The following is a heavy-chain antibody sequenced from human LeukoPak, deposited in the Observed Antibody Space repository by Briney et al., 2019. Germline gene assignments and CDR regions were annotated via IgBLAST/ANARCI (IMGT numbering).Heavy chain of an antibody. CDR1: GYFISTSNY. D-gene: IGHD4-17*01. V-gene: IGHV4-28*05. J-gene: IGHJ3*02. CDR3: ARKTTTGPTKAAFDI. CDR2: IYYSGGI. Sequence: SDTLSLTCAVSGYFISTSNYWAWIRQPPGKGLEWIGHIYYSGGIYYNPSLKSRVTMSVDTSKNQFSLKLSSVTAVDTAVYYCARKTTTGPTKAAFDIWGQGTMLTVSS.